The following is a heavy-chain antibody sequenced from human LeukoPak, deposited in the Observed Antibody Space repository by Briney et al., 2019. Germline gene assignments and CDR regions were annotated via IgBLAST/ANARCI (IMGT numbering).Heavy chain of an antibody. CDR3: ARVKGGADYFDY. CDR1: GGSISSGGYY. J-gene: IGHJ4*02. D-gene: IGHD2-15*01. V-gene: IGHV4-30-2*01. Sequence: SETLSLTCTVSGGSISSGGYYWSWIRQHPGKGLEWIGYIYHSGSTYYNPSLKSRVTISVDRSKNQFSLKLSSVTAADTAVYYCARVKGGADYFDYWGQGTLVTVSS. CDR2: IYHSGST.